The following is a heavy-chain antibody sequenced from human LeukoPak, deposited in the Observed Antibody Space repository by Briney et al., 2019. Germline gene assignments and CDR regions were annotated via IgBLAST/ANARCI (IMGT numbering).Heavy chain of an antibody. J-gene: IGHJ4*02. Sequence: QTGGSLRLSCAASGFTFSSYAMSWVRQAPGKGLEWVSAISGSGGSTYYADSVKGRFTISGDNSKNTLYLQMNSLRAEDTAVYYCAKDSYCGGDCYSKDYWGQGTLVTVSS. D-gene: IGHD2-21*01. CDR1: GFTFSSYA. CDR2: ISGSGGST. CDR3: AKDSYCGGDCYSKDY. V-gene: IGHV3-23*01.